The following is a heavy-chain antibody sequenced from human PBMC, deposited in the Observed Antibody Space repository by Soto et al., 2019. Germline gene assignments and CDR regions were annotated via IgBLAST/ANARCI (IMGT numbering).Heavy chain of an antibody. D-gene: IGHD6-19*01. Sequence: SVKVSCKASGFIFTSSSVQWVRQARGQRLEWIGWITVGTGNTSYAQKFQGRVTMTRDTSTSTAYMELSSLRSDDTAVYYCARVSYSSGWYLLWGQGTLVTVSS. V-gene: IGHV1-58*01. J-gene: IGHJ4*02. CDR1: GFIFTSSS. CDR3: ARVSYSSGWYLL. CDR2: ITVGTGNT.